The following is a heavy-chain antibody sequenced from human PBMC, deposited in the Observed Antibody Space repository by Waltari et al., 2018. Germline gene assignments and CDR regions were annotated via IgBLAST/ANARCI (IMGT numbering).Heavy chain of an antibody. V-gene: IGHV3-48*03. J-gene: IGHJ4*02. D-gene: IGHD3-3*01. CDR2: ISSSGSTI. CDR3: ARDLRFLEWLFLDY. Sequence: EVQLVESGGGLVQPGGSLRLSCAASGFPFSSYDMNWVRQAPGKGLEWVSYISSSGSTIYYADSVKGRFTISRDNAKNSLYLQMNSLRAEDTAVYYCARDLRFLEWLFLDYWGQGTLVTVSS. CDR1: GFPFSSYD.